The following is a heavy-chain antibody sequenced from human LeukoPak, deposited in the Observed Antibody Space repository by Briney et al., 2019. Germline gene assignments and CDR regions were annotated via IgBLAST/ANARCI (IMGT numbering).Heavy chain of an antibody. D-gene: IGHD3-22*01. CDR3: ARLYYYDNSGYYYFDY. J-gene: IGHJ4*02. CDR1: GYSFTSYW. V-gene: IGHV5-51*01. CDR2: IYPGDSDT. Sequence: GESLKISCKGSGYSFTSYWIGWVRQMPGKGLEWMGIIYPGDSDTRYSPSFQGQVTISADKSISTAYLQWSSLKASDTAMYYCARLYYYDNSGYYYFDYWGQGTLVTVSS.